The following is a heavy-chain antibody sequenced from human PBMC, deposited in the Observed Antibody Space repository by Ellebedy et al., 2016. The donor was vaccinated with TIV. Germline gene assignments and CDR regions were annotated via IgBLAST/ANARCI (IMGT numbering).Heavy chain of an antibody. CDR3: ARSTIYCSGGGWSPCFDY. CDR2: IYYSGTT. J-gene: IGHJ4*02. D-gene: IGHD2-15*01. Sequence: SETLSLTCIVSGGSISSSGYYWTWFRPPXXFFXKWIWYIYYSGTTYYNPSLRSRVTISVDTSKNQFSLNLSSVTAADTAVYYCARSTIYCSGGGWSPCFDYWGQGTLVTVSS. CDR1: GGSISSSGYY. V-gene: IGHV4-30-4*08.